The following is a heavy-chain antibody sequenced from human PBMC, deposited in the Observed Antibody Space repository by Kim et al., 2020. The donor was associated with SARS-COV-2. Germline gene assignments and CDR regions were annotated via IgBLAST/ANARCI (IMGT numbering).Heavy chain of an antibody. CDR1: GASVNSGTHY. CDR3: ARDSFGVIVG. Sequence: SETLSLTCNVSGASVNSGTHYWTWVRQPPGKGLEWIGFIYSNGDTAYNPSFKGRVTMSTDTSKNHFSLKLTSVTAADSAIYYCARDSFGVIVGWGQGVRVTVPS. D-gene: IGHD2-21*01. V-gene: IGHV4-61*03. CDR2: IYSNGDT. J-gene: IGHJ4*02.